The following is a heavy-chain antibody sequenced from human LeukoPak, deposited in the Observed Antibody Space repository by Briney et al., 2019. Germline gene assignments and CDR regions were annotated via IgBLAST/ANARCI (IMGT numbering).Heavy chain of an antibody. V-gene: IGHV1-18*01. CDR3: ARVGGCSGGSCYSGAYYFDY. CDR2: ISAYNGNT. CDR1: GYTFTSYG. J-gene: IGHJ4*02. Sequence: GASVKVSCKASGYTFTSYGISWVRRAPGQGLEWMGWISAYNGNTNYAQKLQGRVTMTTDTSTSTAYMELRSLRSDDTAVYYCARVGGCSGGSCYSGAYYFDYWGQGTLVTVSS. D-gene: IGHD2-15*01.